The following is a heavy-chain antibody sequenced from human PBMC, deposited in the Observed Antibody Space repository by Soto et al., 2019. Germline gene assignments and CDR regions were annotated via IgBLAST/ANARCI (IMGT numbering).Heavy chain of an antibody. Sequence: GGSLRLSCAASGFTFSSYGMHWVRQAPGKGLEWVAVISYDGSNKYYADSVKGRFTISRDNSKNTLYLQMNSLRAEDTAVYYCAKDEPSDIVVVPAATYYYYGMDVWGQGTTVTVSS. CDR2: ISYDGSNK. D-gene: IGHD2-2*01. V-gene: IGHV3-30*18. CDR3: AKDEPSDIVVVPAATYYYYGMDV. CDR1: GFTFSSYG. J-gene: IGHJ6*02.